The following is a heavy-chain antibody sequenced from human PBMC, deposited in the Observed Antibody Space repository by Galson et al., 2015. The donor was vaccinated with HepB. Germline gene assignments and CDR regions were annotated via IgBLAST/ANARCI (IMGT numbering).Heavy chain of an antibody. V-gene: IGHV3-11*06. D-gene: IGHD3-3*01. CDR2: ISSSSSYT. Sequence: SLRLSCAASGFTFSDYYMSWIRQAPGKGLEWVSYISSSSSYTNYADSVKGRFTISRDNAKNTLYLQMNSLRAEDTAVYYCARELMNYDSDYWGQGTLVTVSS. J-gene: IGHJ4*02. CDR3: ARELMNYDSDY. CDR1: GFTFSDYY.